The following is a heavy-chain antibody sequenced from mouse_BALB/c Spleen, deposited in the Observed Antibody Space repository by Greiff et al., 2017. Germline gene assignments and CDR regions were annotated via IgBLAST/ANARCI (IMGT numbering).Heavy chain of an antibody. CDR1: GFTFSSYA. CDR3: ARGSYGSSCDY. Sequence: DVMLVESGGGLVKPGGSLKLSCAASGFTFSSYAMSWVRQTPEKRLEWVASISSGGSTYYPDSVKGRFTISRDNARNILYLQMSSLRSEDTAMYYCARGSYGSSCDYWGQGTTLTVSS. CDR2: ISSGGST. J-gene: IGHJ2*01. V-gene: IGHV5-6-5*01. D-gene: IGHD1-1*01.